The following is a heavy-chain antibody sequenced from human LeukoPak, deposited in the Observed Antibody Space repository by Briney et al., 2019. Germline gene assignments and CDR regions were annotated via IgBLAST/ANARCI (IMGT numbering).Heavy chain of an antibody. CDR1: GYTFTGYN. CDR2: INPNTGGT. D-gene: IGHD1-26*01. J-gene: IGHJ4*02. V-gene: IGHV1-2*02. CDR3: ARDAWLVGATNLYYFDY. Sequence: GASVKVSCKASGYTFTGYNLHWVRQAPGQGLEWMGWINPNTGGTNYAQKFQARVTMTRDTSIGTAYMELSSLTSDDTAVYYCARDAWLVGATNLYYFDYWGRGTLVTVSS.